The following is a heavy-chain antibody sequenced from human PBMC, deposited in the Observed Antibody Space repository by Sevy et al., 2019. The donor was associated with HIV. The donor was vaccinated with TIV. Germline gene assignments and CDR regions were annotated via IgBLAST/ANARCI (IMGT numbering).Heavy chain of an antibody. CDR2: IWYDGSNK. V-gene: IGHV3-33*01. Sequence: GGSLRLSCAASGFTFSSYGMHWVRQAPGKGLEWVAVIWYDGSNKYYADSVKGRFTISRDNSKNTLYLQMNSLRAEDTAVYYCARGRGIVAAGTYYYYYYMDVWGKGTTVTVSS. J-gene: IGHJ6*03. CDR1: GFTFSSYG. D-gene: IGHD6-13*01. CDR3: ARGRGIVAAGTYYYYYYMDV.